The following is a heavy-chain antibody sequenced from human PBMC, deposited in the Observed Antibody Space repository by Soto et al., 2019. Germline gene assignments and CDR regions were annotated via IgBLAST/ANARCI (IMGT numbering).Heavy chain of an antibody. CDR3: AKVAQGDPLISDYGMDV. V-gene: IGHV3-30*18. CDR2: ISYDGSNK. CDR1: GFPFSSYG. Sequence: PGGSLRLSCAASGFPFSSYGMHWVRQAPGKGLEWVAVISYDGSNKYYVDSVKGRFTGSRDNSKNTVYLQMNSLRAEDTALYYCAKVAQGDPLISDYGMDVWAKGPRSPSP. D-gene: IGHD2-21*02. J-gene: IGHJ6*02.